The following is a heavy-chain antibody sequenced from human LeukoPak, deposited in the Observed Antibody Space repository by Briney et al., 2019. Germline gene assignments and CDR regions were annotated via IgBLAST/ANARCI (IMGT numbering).Heavy chain of an antibody. CDR3: AKDGYYYGSGSYSY. J-gene: IGHJ4*02. CDR1: GFTFSSYS. V-gene: IGHV3-21*04. CDR2: ISSSSSYI. Sequence: PGGSLRLSCAASGFTFSSYSMNWVRQAPGKGLEWVSSISSSSSYIYYADSVKGRFTISRDNSKNTLYLQMNSLRAEDTAVYYCAKDGYYYGSGSYSYWGQGTLVTVSS. D-gene: IGHD3-10*01.